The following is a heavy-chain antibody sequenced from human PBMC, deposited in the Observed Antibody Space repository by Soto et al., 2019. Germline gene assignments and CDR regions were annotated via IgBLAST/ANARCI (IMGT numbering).Heavy chain of an antibody. Sequence: GGSLRLSCAASGFTFSSYAMSWVRQAPGKGLEWVSAISGSGGSTYYADSVKGRFTISRDNSKNTLYLQMNSLRAEDTAVYYCAKGETAAAGIWTYYYYYMDVWGKGTTVTSSS. J-gene: IGHJ6*03. D-gene: IGHD6-13*01. CDR1: GFTFSSYA. CDR2: ISGSGGST. V-gene: IGHV3-23*01. CDR3: AKGETAAAGIWTYYYYYMDV.